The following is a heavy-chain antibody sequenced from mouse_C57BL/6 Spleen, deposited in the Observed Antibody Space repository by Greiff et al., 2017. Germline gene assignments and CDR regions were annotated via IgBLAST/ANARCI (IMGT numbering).Heavy chain of an antibody. CDR1: GYTFTSYW. V-gene: IGHV1-52*01. CDR2: IDPSDSET. J-gene: IGHJ2*01. D-gene: IGHD1-1*01. Sequence: QVQLQQPGAELVRPGSSVKLSCKASGYTFTSYWMHWVKQRPIQGLEWIGNIDPSDSETHYNQKFKDKATLTVDKSSSTAYMQLSSLTSEDSAVYYCAKGGSSGYFDYWGQGTTLTVSS. CDR3: AKGGSSGYFDY.